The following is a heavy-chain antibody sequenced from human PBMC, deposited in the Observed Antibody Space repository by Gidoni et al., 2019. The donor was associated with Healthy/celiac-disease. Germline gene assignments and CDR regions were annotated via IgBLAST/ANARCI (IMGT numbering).Heavy chain of an antibody. J-gene: IGHJ6*03. CDR1: GFPFSSYA. D-gene: IGHD1-26*01. Sequence: EVQLLESGGGLVQPGGSLRLSCAASGFPFSSYAMSWVRQAPGKGLEWVSAISGSGGSTYYADSVKGRFTISRDNSKNTLYLQMNSLRAEDTAVYYCAKAIVGATQYMDVWGKGTTVTVSS. V-gene: IGHV3-23*01. CDR2: ISGSGGST. CDR3: AKAIVGATQYMDV.